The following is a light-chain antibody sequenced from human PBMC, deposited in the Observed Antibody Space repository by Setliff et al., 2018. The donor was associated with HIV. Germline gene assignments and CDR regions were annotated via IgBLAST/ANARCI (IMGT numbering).Light chain of an antibody. Sequence: QSVLTQPPSASGTPGQRVSISCSGSSSNIGNNAANWYQQVPGTAPTLLIFSASHRPSGVPDRFSGSKSGTSASLAISGLQSGDEADYYCASWDDGLDGWVFGGGTKVTVL. J-gene: IGLJ3*02. CDR2: SAS. V-gene: IGLV1-44*01. CDR3: ASWDDGLDGWV. CDR1: SSNIGNNA.